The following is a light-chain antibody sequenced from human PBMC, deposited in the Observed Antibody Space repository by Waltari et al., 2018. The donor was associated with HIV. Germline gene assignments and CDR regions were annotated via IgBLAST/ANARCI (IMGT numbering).Light chain of an antibody. CDR2: RND. Sequence: QSVLTQPPSASGTPGHRVTMSCSGGSSKLGSPSFTWYQHLPEPPPRLLIFRNDQRPSGVPDRFSASKSGTSASLAISGLQSEDEAEYYCAVWDDSLSEYVFGPGTRVTVL. V-gene: IGLV1-44*01. J-gene: IGLJ1*01. CDR3: AVWDDSLSEYV. CDR1: SSKLGSPS.